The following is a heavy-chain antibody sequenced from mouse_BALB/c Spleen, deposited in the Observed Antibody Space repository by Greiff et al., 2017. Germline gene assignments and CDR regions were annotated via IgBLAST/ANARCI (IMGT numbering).Heavy chain of an antibody. J-gene: IGHJ4*01. Sequence: VQLMQSGAELVRPGDSVKFSCTASGFNFNDYYMHWVNQRPEQGLEWIGWIDPENGDTAYAPTVQGKATITADTSSNTAYMQLSSLTSEDTAVCYSNEDSLRYPMDYWGQGTSLTVSS. CDR2: IDPENGDT. D-gene: IGHD6-2*01. CDR1: GFNFNDYY. V-gene: IGHV14-4*02. CDR3: NEDSLRYPMDY.